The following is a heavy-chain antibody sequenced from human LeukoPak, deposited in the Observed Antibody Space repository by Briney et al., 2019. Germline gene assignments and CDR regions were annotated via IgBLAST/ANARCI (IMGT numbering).Heavy chain of an antibody. D-gene: IGHD2/OR15-2a*01. CDR2: ISRNGGST. CDR3: VKDLRSDFMGVLSRYLSY. J-gene: IGHJ4*02. V-gene: IGHV3-64D*09. Sequence: GGSLRLSCTASGFTFSSFAMHWVRQAPGKGLEYVAAISRNGGSTYYADSAKGRFTISRDNSKSTLYLQMSSLRAEDTAVYLCVKDLRSDFMGVLSRYLSYWGQGTLVTVSS. CDR1: GFTFSSFA.